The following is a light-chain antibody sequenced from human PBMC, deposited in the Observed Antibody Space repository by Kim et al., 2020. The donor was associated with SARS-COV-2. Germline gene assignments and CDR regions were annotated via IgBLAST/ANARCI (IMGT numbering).Light chain of an antibody. CDR1: SRDVGGYNL. CDR2: EGS. CDR3: CSYAGSSTSWV. J-gene: IGLJ3*02. V-gene: IGLV2-23*01. Sequence: QSIPISCTGTSRDVGGYNLVSWYQQHPGKAPKLMIYEGSKRPSWVSNRFPGSKSGNTASLTISGLQAEDEADYYCCSYAGSSTSWVFGGGTQLTVL.